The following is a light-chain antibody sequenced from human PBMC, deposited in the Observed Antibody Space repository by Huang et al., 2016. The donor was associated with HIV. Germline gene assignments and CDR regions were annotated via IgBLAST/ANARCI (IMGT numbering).Light chain of an antibody. CDR3: QQYSNIPLT. CDR2: WAA. Sequence: DIVMTQSPDSLAVSLGERATINCRSSQSLFISPNNRTYLAWYQQKPGQTPKLPIYWAATRKSGVPDRISASGSGTDFTLTNGVLQAGDVTLYCCQQYSNIPLTFGGGTKVEIK. CDR1: QSLFISPNNRTY. V-gene: IGKV4-1*01. J-gene: IGKJ4*01.